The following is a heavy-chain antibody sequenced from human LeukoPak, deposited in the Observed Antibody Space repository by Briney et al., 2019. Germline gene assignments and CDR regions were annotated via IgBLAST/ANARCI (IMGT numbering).Heavy chain of an antibody. V-gene: IGHV4-59*01. D-gene: IGHD1-26*01. J-gene: IGHJ4*02. CDR2: IYYTGNT. CDR1: GDSISTYY. Sequence: SETLSLTCTVSGDSISTYYWSWVRQPPRKGLEWIGYIYYTGNTNYNPSLKSRVTISVDTSKDQFSLKLSSVTAADTAVYYCAKIGSYSVDYWGQGTLVTVSS. CDR3: AKIGSYSVDY.